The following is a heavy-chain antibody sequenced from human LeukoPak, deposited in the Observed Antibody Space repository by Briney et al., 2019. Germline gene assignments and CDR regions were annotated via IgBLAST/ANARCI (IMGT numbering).Heavy chain of an antibody. V-gene: IGHV3-23*01. D-gene: IGHD6-6*01. CDR2: ISGGGGST. Sequence: GGSLRLSCTASGFTFSSYAMSWVRQAPGKGLEWVSAISGGGGSTYYADSVKGRFTISRDNSKNTLYLQMNSLRAEDTAVYFCAKGPEEQLVRHYLDYWGQGTLVTVSS. CDR1: GFTFSSYA. J-gene: IGHJ4*02. CDR3: AKGPEEQLVRHYLDY.